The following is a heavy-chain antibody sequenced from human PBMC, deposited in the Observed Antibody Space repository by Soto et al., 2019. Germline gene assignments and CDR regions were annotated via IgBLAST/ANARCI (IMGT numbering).Heavy chain of an antibody. J-gene: IGHJ5*01. CDR2: IIPFLGTT. D-gene: IGHD6-6*01. CDR3: AREGYGTSSIHSFLDS. V-gene: IGHV1-69*06. Sequence: QVQLVQSGAEVKKPGSSVNVSCKASGGTFSSYAVSWVRQAPGQGLEWMGRIIPFLGTTNYAQKIQGRVTMTADRSTNTAYMELTSLTSEDTAVYYCAREGYGTSSIHSFLDSWGQGTQVAVSS. CDR1: GGTFSSYA.